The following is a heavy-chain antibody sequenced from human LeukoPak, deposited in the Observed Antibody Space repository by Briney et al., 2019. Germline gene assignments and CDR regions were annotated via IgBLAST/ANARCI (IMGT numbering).Heavy chain of an antibody. J-gene: IGHJ4*02. CDR2: IIPILGIA. CDR3: ARETTYYYDSSGYSGYYFDY. CDR1: GGTFSSYA. D-gene: IGHD3-22*01. V-gene: IGHV1-69*04. Sequence: SVKVSCKASGGTFSSYAISWARQAPGQGLEWMGRIIPILGIANYAQKFQGRVTITADKSTSTAYMELSSLRSEDTAVYYCARETTYYYDSSGYSGYYFDYWGQGTLVTVSS.